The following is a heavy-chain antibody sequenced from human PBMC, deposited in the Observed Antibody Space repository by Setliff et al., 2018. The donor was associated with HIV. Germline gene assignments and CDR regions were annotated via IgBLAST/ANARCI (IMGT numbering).Heavy chain of an antibody. D-gene: IGHD3-22*01. J-gene: IGHJ4*02. CDR2: IYWDDDK. V-gene: IGHV2-5*02. Sequence: SGPTLVNPTETLTLTCTFSGFSLTTIRVAVGWIRQPPGKAPEWLGFIYWDDDKRYSPSLKTRITITKDTSKNQVVLTMARMDPVDTATYYCAHRRVGNYDSSGNYLSYFDYWGQGILVTVSS. CDR3: AHRRVGNYDSSGNYLSYFDY. CDR1: GFSLTTIRVA.